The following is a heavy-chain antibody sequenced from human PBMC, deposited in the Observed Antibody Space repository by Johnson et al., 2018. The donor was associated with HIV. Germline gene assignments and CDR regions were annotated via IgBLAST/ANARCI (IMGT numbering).Heavy chain of an antibody. J-gene: IGHJ3*02. Sequence: QVQLVESGGGVVQPGGSLRLSCAASGFTFSSYAMHWVRQAPGKGLEWVAVISYDGSNKYYADSVKGRFTISRDNSKNTLYLQMNSLRAGDTTVYYCARDDRPDGFDIWGQGTMVTVSS. V-gene: IGHV3-30*14. CDR2: ISYDGSNK. D-gene: IGHD1-14*01. CDR3: ARDDRPDGFDI. CDR1: GFTFSSYA.